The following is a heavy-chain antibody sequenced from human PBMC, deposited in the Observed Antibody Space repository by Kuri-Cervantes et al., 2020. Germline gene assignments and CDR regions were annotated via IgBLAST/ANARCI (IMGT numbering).Heavy chain of an antibody. Sequence: GESLKISCAASGFTFSDYYMSRIRQAPGKGLEWVSYISSSGSTIYYADSVKGRFTISRDNAKNSLYLQMNSLRAEDTAVYYCARDVADRSWYLGYFYCGMDVWGQGTTVTDSS. V-gene: IGHV3-11*04. D-gene: IGHD6-13*01. CDR2: ISSSGSTI. J-gene: IGHJ6*02. CDR3: ARDVADRSWYLGYFYCGMDV. CDR1: GFTFSDYY.